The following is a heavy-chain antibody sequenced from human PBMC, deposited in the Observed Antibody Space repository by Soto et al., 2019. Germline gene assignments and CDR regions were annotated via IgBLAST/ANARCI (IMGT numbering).Heavy chain of an antibody. CDR2: IKQDGSEK. CDR3: ARLLYSNDFDYYYYGMDV. CDR1: GFTFSSYW. Sequence: GGSLRLSCAASGFTFSSYWMSWVRQAPGKGLEWVANIKQDGSEKYYVDSVKGRFTISRDNAKNSLYLQMNSLRAEDTAVYYCARLLYSNDFDYYYYGMDVWGQGTTVTVSS. V-gene: IGHV3-7*05. D-gene: IGHD4-4*01. J-gene: IGHJ6*02.